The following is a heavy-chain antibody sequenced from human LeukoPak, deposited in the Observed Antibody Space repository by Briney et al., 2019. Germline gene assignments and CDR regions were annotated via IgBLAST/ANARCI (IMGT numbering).Heavy chain of an antibody. CDR1: GFTFSSYW. V-gene: IGHV3-74*01. J-gene: IGHJ4*02. CDR2: TNTDGGIT. CDR3: ARDRLHYGEYEKTLDY. D-gene: IGHD4-17*01. Sequence: PGGSLRLSCAASGFTFSSYWMHWVRQAPGKGLVWVSRTNTDGGITHYADSVKGRFTISRDNAKNSLYLQMNSLRADDTAVYYCARDRLHYGEYEKTLDYWGQGTLVTVSS.